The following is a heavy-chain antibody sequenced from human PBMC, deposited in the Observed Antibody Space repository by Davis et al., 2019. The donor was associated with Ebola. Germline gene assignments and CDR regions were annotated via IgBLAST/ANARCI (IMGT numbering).Heavy chain of an antibody. V-gene: IGHV3-23*01. Sequence: AGSLTLSCAASGFTFSNYGMNWVRQAPGKGLEWVSGIRDSGGSTHYADSVKGRFTISRDNSKNTLYLQMNSLRAEDTAVYYCAKGGGTSSSDFRRTWGQGTLVTVSS. CDR1: GFTFSNYG. D-gene: IGHD6-6*01. CDR2: IRDSGGST. J-gene: IGHJ5*02. CDR3: AKGGGTSSSDFRRT.